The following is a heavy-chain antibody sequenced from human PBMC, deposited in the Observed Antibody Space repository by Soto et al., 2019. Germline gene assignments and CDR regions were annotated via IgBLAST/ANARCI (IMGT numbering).Heavy chain of an antibody. Sequence: PGESLKISCKGSGYSFTSYWISWVRQMPGKGLEWMGRIDPSDSYTNYSPSFQGHVTISADKSISTAYLQWSSLKASDTAMYYCARQGGRLRVTSNARSYYGMHVWGQGTTVTVS. V-gene: IGHV5-10-1*01. CDR2: IDPSDSYT. CDR1: GYSFTSYW. D-gene: IGHD3-10*01. CDR3: ARQGGRLRVTSNARSYYGMHV. J-gene: IGHJ6*02.